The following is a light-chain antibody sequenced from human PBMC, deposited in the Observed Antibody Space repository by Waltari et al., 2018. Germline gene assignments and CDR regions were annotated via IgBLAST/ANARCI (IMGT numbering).Light chain of an antibody. CDR2: RND. V-gene: IGLV1-47*01. CDR3: ATWDARLNAVV. J-gene: IGLJ2*01. Sequence: QSVLTQPPSASEPPGQRVAISCSGGTPNIGKNYVHWYQQVPGTAPKLLIYRNDQRPSGVPDRFSGSKSGTSASLSISGLRSEDEADDFCATWDARLNAVVFGGGTKLTVL. CDR1: TPNIGKNY.